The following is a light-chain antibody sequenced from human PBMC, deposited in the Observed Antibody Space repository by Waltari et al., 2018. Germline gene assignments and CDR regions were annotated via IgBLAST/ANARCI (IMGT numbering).Light chain of an antibody. Sequence: SYELTQPPSVSVSPGPTASITCSGDKLGGKYVCWYQQKPGQSPVLVIYQDSKRPSGIPERFSGSNSGNTATLTISGTQAMDEADYYCQAWDSSTAVVFGGGTKLTVL. V-gene: IGLV3-1*01. CDR2: QDS. CDR1: KLGGKY. J-gene: IGLJ2*01. CDR3: QAWDSSTAVV.